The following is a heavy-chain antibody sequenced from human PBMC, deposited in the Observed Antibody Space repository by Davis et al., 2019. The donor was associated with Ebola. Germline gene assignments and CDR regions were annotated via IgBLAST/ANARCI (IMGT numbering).Heavy chain of an antibody. CDR2: ISSSGSTI. CDR1: GFTFSSYE. D-gene: IGHD3-10*01. V-gene: IGHV3-48*03. CDR3: AKDIAPYYYGSGSYSKPGDY. Sequence: GESLKISCAASGFTFSSYEMNWVRQAPGKGLEWVSYISSSGSTIYYADSVKGRFTISRDNAKNSLYLQMNSLRAEDTALYYCAKDIAPYYYGSGSYSKPGDYWGQGTLVTVSS. J-gene: IGHJ4*02.